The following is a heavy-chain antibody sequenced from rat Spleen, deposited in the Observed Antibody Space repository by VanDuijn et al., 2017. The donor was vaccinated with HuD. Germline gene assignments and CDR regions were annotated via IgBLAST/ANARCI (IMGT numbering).Heavy chain of an antibody. CDR3: ASQHYYEGYYRDF. J-gene: IGHJ2*01. CDR1: GFSISSYG. CDR2: IWGNGDT. Sequence: QVQLKESGPGLVQPSQTLSLTCTVSGFSISSYGVIWVRQPPGKGLEWMGVIWGNGDTSYKSALKYRLSISRDTSKSQVFLKVSNLQTEDTAMYFCASQHYYEGYYRDFWGQGVMVTVSS. V-gene: IGHV2S61*01. D-gene: IGHD1-12*03.